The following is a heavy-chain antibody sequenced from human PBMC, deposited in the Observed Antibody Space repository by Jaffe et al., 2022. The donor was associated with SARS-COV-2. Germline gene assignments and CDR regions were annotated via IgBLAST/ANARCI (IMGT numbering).Heavy chain of an antibody. CDR3: ARDHASEGYCSSTSCSFGWFGP. V-gene: IGHV3-48*01. Sequence: EVQLVESGGGLVQPGGSLRLSCVASGFTFANYNMNWVRLAPGRGLEWVSFISSSGSVTYYAESVKGRFTISRDNGEKTLFLQMNSLRADDTATYYCARDHASEGYCSSTSCSFGWFGPWGQGSLVTVSS. J-gene: IGHJ5*02. D-gene: IGHD2-2*01. CDR2: ISSSGSVT. CDR1: GFTFANYN.